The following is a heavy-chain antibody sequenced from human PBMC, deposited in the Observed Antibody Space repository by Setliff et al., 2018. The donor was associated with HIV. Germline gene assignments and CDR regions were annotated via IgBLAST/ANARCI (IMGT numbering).Heavy chain of an antibody. CDR1: GFLFSNYP. CDR3: VRETVGAYDH. Sequence: GGSLRLSCAVSGFLFSNYPMNWVRQAPGKGLGWVSSISSSSVTRAVHYADSVKGRFTISRDNAKNSLYLQMNSLRADDTAVYFCVRETVGAYDHWGQGALVTVSS. J-gene: IGHJ4*02. CDR2: ISSSSVTRAV. V-gene: IGHV3-48*01.